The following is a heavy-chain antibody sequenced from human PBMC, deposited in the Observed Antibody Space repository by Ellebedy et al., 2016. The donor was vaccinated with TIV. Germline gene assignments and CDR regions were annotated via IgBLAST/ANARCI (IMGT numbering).Heavy chain of an antibody. D-gene: IGHD5-12*01. J-gene: IGHJ4*02. V-gene: IGHV3-7*03. Sequence: GGSLRLSCAASGFTFSNYWMKWVRQAPGKGLEWVANIKQDGSEEYYVDSVKGRFTISRDNAKNSLFLQMNSLRVEDTAVYFCARGGYGRPFACWGQGTLVTVSS. CDR3: ARGGYGRPFAC. CDR2: IKQDGSEE. CDR1: GFTFSNYW.